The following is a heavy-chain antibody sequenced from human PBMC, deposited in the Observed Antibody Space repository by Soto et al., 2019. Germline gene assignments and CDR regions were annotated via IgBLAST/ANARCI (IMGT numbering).Heavy chain of an antibody. V-gene: IGHV1-18*04. J-gene: IGHJ6*02. CDR1: GYTFISYA. Sequence: ASVKVSCKAPGYTFISYAISWIRQGPGQGLEWMGWISAYNDNTNYAQKFQDRLTMTTDTSTSTAYMELRSLRSDDTAVYYCARPEGSHYYGMDVWGQGTTVTVSS. CDR3: ARPEGSHYYGMDV. CDR2: ISAYNDNT. D-gene: IGHD2-15*01.